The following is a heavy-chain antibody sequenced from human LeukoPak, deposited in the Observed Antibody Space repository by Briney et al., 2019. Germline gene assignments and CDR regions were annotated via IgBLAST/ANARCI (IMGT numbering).Heavy chain of an antibody. Sequence: SETLSLTCTVSGGSISSGGYYWSWIRQHPGKGLEWIGYIYYSGSTYYNPSLKSRVTISVDTSKNQFSLKLSSVTAADTAVYYCASYIVVVPAAINWFDPWGQGTLVTASS. CDR3: ASYIVVVPAAINWFDP. CDR2: IYYSGST. V-gene: IGHV4-31*03. D-gene: IGHD2-2*02. J-gene: IGHJ5*02. CDR1: GGSISSGGYY.